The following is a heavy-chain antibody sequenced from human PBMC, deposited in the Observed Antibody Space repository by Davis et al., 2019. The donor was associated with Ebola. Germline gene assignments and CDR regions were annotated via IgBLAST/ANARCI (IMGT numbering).Heavy chain of an antibody. CDR1: GGSISTSSYY. CDR2: IFYTGST. CDR3: ARVFGSGSPLKALDP. J-gene: IGHJ5*02. D-gene: IGHD3-10*01. Sequence: SETLSLTCTVSGGSISTSSYYWGWIRQPPGKGLEWIGSIFYTGSTYYNPSLKSRVTISVDTSKNQFSLKLSSVTAADTAVYFCARVFGSGSPLKALDPWGQGTLVTVSS. V-gene: IGHV4-39*01.